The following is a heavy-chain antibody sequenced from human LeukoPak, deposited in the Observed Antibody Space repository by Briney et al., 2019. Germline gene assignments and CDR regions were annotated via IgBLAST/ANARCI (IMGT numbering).Heavy chain of an antibody. J-gene: IGHJ4*02. CDR3: ARVVVRDANNYKDY. Sequence: ASVKVSCEASGYTFTDYYVHWVRQAPGQGLEWMGWINPSSGDTKYARKFQGRVTMTRDTSISTAYMELSRLRSDDTAVYYCARVVVRDANNYKDYWGQGTLVTVSS. D-gene: IGHD5-24*01. V-gene: IGHV1-2*02. CDR2: INPSSGDT. CDR1: GYTFTDYY.